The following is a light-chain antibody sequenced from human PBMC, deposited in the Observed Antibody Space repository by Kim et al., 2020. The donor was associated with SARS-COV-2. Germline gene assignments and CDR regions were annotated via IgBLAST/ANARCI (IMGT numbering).Light chain of an antibody. CDR3: QQRNDWPPT. V-gene: IGKV3-11*01. Sequence: LSPGERATLSGRASQSVITNLAWYQQKPGQAPRLLIFDASNRATGIPARFSGSGSETDFTLTISSLELADFAIYFCQQRNDWPPTFGQGTRLEIK. CDR1: QSVITN. CDR2: DAS. J-gene: IGKJ5*01.